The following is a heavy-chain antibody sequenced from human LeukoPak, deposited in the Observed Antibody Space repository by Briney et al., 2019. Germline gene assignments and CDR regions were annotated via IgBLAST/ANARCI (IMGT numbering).Heavy chain of an antibody. V-gene: IGHV1-69*13. CDR1: GGTFSSYA. Sequence: GASVKVSCKASGGTFSSYAVSWVRQAPGQGLEWMGGIIPIFGTANYAQKFQGRVTITADESTSTAYMELSSLRSEDTAVYYCARGRTDYDFWSGVNWFDPWGQGTLVTVSS. J-gene: IGHJ5*02. D-gene: IGHD3-3*01. CDR3: ARGRTDYDFWSGVNWFDP. CDR2: IIPIFGTA.